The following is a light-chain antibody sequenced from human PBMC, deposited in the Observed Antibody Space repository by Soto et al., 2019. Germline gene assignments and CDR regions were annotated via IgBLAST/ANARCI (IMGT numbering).Light chain of an antibody. Sequence: SASVGASVTITCRASQSISGWLAWYQQKPGEAPKLLIYEASALPRGVPSRFSGSGSGTKFTLTIASLQPDDFATYYCQQYETFSGTFGPGTKVDIK. V-gene: IGKV1-5*01. CDR3: QQYETFSGT. CDR2: EAS. CDR1: QSISGW. J-gene: IGKJ1*01.